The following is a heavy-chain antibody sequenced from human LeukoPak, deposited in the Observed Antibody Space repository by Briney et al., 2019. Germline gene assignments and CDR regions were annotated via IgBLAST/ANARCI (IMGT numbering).Heavy chain of an antibody. J-gene: IGHJ4*02. V-gene: IGHV3-53*01. CDR3: ATELGVDFWSGPGY. CDR2: IYSGGST. Sequence: PGGSLTLSCAASGFTVSNNYMTWVRQAPGKGLEWVSIIYSGGSTYYTDSVKGRFTISRDNAKNSLYLQMNSLRAEDTAVYYCATELGVDFWSGPGYWGQGTLVTVSS. D-gene: IGHD3-3*01. CDR1: GFTVSNNY.